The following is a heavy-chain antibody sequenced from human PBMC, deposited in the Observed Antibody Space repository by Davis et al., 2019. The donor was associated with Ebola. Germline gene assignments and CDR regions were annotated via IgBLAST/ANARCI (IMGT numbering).Heavy chain of an antibody. CDR2: FSYTGTT. V-gene: IGHV4-59*01. J-gene: IGHJ3*01. D-gene: IGHD2-2*01. CDR1: GDSMNNYF. CDR3: ARGGLVPAALYL. Sequence: PSETLSLTCNVSGDSMNNYFWSWIRQTPGREPEWLGYFSYTGTTRYKPSLTSRLTVSGDMSKKQFSLRLTSVTAADTAVYYCARGGLVPAALYLWGRGTMVTVSS.